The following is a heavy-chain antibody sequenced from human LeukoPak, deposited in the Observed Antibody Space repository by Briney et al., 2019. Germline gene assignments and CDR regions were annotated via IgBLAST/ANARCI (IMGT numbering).Heavy chain of an antibody. Sequence: SETLSLTCTVSGGSISGYYWNWIRQPPGKGLEWIGYIYYSGSTNYNPSLKSRVTVSLDTSKNQFSLKLSSVTAAATAVYYCARAQPDSVWGSYPRYFDYWGQGTLVTVSS. CDR1: GGSISGYY. CDR2: IYYSGST. D-gene: IGHD3-16*01. J-gene: IGHJ4*02. CDR3: ARAQPDSVWGSYPRYFDY. V-gene: IGHV4-59*01.